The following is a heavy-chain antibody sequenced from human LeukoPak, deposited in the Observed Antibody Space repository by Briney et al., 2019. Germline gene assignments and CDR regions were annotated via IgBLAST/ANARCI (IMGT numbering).Heavy chain of an antibody. D-gene: IGHD3-16*02. V-gene: IGHV4-31*03. J-gene: IGHJ3*02. Sequence: PSETLSLTCTVSGGSISSGGYYWSWIRQHPGKGLEWIGYIYYSGGTYYNPSLKSRVTISVDTSKNQFSLKLSSVTAADTAVYYCARVADYVWGSYRYFDIWGQGTMVTVSS. CDR3: ARVADYVWGSYRYFDI. CDR1: GGSISSGGYY. CDR2: IYYSGGT.